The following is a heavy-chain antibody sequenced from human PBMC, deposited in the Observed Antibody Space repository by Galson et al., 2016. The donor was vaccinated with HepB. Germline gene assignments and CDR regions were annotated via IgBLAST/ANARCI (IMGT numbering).Heavy chain of an antibody. V-gene: IGHV3-11*06. CDR2: ISDSGTYR. Sequence: SLRLSCAASGFSFSDYYMTWIRQAPGKGLEWVSYISDSGTYRNHADSVKGRFTISRDNAQNSLYLQMTNLRAEDTAVYYCARDFGRSSGYYYDYGMDVWGQGTTVTVSS. CDR3: ARDFGRSSGYYYDYGMDV. CDR1: GFSFSDYY. D-gene: IGHD6-13*01. J-gene: IGHJ6*02.